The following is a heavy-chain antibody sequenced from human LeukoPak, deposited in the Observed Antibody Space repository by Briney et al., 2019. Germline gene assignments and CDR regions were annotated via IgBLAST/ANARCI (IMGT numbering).Heavy chain of an antibody. V-gene: IGHV3-20*04. CDR1: GFTFDDYG. CDR3: TRDCGYSYAMDY. J-gene: IGHJ4*02. D-gene: IGHD5-18*01. Sequence: GGSLRLSCAASGFTFDDYGMSWVRQAPGKGLEWVSGINWNGGSTGYADSVKGRFTISRDNAKNSLYLQMDGLRDEDTAVYYCTRDCGYSYAMDYWGQGTLVTVSS. CDR2: INWNGGST.